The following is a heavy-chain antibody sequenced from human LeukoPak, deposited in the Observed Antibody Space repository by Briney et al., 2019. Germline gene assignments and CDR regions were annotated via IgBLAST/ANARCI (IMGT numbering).Heavy chain of an antibody. V-gene: IGHV4-59*01. CDR3: ARDLGGHNYGPFDS. CDR2: IDDNGST. D-gene: IGHD5-18*01. CDR1: GGSIRSYY. J-gene: IGHJ4*02. Sequence: PSETLSLTCTVSGGSIRSYYWSWIRQPPRKGLEWIGYIDDNGSTNYNPSLKSRITISIDTSKNQFSLNLTSVTAADTAVYYCARDLGGHNYGPFDSWGQGTLVTVSS.